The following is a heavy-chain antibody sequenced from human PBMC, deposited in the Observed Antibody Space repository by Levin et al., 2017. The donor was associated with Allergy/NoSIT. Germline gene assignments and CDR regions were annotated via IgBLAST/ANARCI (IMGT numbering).Heavy chain of an antibody. CDR2: IYYSGST. V-gene: IGHV4-39*01. CDR1: GGSISSSSYY. J-gene: IGHJ4*02. Sequence: SETLSLTCTVSGGSISSSSYYWGWIRQPPGKGLEWIGSIYYSGSTYYNPSLKSRVTISVDTSKNQFSLKLSSVTAADTAVYYRARLSQQLENYFDYWGQGTLVTVSS. CDR3: ARLSQQLENYFDY. D-gene: IGHD6-13*01.